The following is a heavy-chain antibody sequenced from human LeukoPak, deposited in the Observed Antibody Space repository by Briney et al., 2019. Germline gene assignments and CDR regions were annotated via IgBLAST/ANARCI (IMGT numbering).Heavy chain of an antibody. CDR3: ARDRHGYFDY. CDR2: ISHNGETK. CDR1: GFTFSDHY. Sequence: GGSLRLSCAASGFTFSDHYMIWLRQAPGKGLEAISYISHNGETKYYADSVKGRLSISRDNVKSSLYLQMNSLRVEDPAVYYCARDRHGYFDYWGQGTLVTVSS. V-gene: IGHV3-11*01. D-gene: IGHD6-13*01. J-gene: IGHJ4*02.